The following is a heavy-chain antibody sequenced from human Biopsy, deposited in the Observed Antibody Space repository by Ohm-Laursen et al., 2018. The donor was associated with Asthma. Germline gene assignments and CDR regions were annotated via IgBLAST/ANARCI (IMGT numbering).Heavy chain of an antibody. CDR1: PGSFSGFF. CDR3: ARGPELDV. Sequence: SETLSLTCHVYPGSFSGFFWTWIRQSPGKGPEWIGETNERGVTNNNPSLKSRVIISIDTYWNRVSLKLTSVTAADTAVYYCARGPELDVWGQGTTVTVSS. V-gene: IGHV4-34*01. J-gene: IGHJ6*02. CDR2: TNERGVT.